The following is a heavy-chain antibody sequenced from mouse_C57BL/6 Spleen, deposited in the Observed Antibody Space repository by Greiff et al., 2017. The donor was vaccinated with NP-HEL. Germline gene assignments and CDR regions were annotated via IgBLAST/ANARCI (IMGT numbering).Heavy chain of an antibody. Sequence: QVQLQQPGAELVKPGASVKLSCKASGYTFTSYWMQWVKQRPGQGLEWIGEIDPSDSYTNYNQKFKGKATLTVDTSSSTAYMQLSSLTSEDSAVYYCARWGDYGNYHYYAMDYWGQGTSVTVSS. V-gene: IGHV1-50*01. CDR3: ARWGDYGNYHYYAMDY. CDR1: GYTFTSYW. J-gene: IGHJ4*01. CDR2: IDPSDSYT. D-gene: IGHD2-1*01.